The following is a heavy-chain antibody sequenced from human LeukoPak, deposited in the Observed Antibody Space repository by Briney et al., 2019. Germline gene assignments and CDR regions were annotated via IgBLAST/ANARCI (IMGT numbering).Heavy chain of an antibody. J-gene: IGHJ5*02. CDR2: IKSKTDGGTT. CDR3: TSRFDP. V-gene: IGHV3-15*01. Sequence: WIRQPPGKGLEWVGRIKSKTDGGTTDYAAPVKGRFTISRDDSKNTLYLQMNSLKTEDTAVYYCTSRFDPWGQGTLVTVSS.